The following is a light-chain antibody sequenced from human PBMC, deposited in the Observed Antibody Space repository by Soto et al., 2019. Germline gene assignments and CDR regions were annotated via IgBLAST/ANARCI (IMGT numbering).Light chain of an antibody. V-gene: IGLV8-61*01. CDR1: SGSVSTNYY. CDR2: HTN. J-gene: IGLJ3*02. CDR3: VLYISGGTWV. Sequence: QTVVTQEPSFSVSPGGTVTLTCGLNSGSVSTNYYPAWYQQTPGQAPRALIYHTNTRSSGVPDRFSGSILGNKAALTISGAQADDEADYYWVLYISGGTWVFGGGTKVTVL.